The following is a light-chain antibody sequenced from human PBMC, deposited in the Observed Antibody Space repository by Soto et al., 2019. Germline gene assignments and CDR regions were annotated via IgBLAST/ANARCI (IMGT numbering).Light chain of an antibody. CDR1: SSDVGGYNY. J-gene: IGLJ1*01. CDR3: SSYTSSSPNDV. Sequence: QSALTQPASVSGSPGQSITISCTGTSSDVGGYNYVSWYQQHPGKAPKLMIYDVSNRPSGVSNRFSGSKSGNTASLTISGLQAEDEADYYCSSYTSSSPNDVFGTGTKLTVL. CDR2: DVS. V-gene: IGLV2-14*01.